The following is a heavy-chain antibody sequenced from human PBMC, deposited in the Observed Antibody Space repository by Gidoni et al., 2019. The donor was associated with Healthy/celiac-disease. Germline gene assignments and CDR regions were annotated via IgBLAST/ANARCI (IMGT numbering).Heavy chain of an antibody. CDR3: AKAPGYSSGLYYFDY. D-gene: IGHD6-19*01. CDR2: ISGSGGST. J-gene: IGHJ4*02. CDR1: GFTFSSYA. Sequence: EVQLLESGGGLVQPGGSLRLSCAASGFTFSSYAMSWVRQAPGKGLEWVSAISGSGGSTYYADSVKGRVTISRDNSKNTLYLQMNSLRAEDTAVYYCAKAPGYSSGLYYFDYWGQGTLVTVSS. V-gene: IGHV3-23*01.